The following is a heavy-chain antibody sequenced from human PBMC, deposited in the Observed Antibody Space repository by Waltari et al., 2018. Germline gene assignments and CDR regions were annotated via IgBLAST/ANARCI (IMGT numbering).Heavy chain of an antibody. J-gene: IGHJ4*02. CDR2: IYWNDDK. D-gene: IGHD2-21*01. V-gene: IGHV2-5*01. Sequence: QITLKESGPTLVKPTQTLTLTCTFPGFSLRTSGVGVVWIRQPPGKALEWLALIYWNDDKRYSPSLKNRLTITKDTPKNQVVLTMSNMDPVDTATYYCAHRAWNPHECGGDCYSEPDPFDYWGQGTLVTVSS. CDR1: GFSLRTSGVG. CDR3: AHRAWNPHECGGDCYSEPDPFDY.